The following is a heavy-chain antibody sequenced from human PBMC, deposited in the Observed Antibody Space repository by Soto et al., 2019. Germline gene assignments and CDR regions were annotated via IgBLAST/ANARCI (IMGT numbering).Heavy chain of an antibody. D-gene: IGHD2-8*01. CDR2: ISGSGGST. Sequence: VGSLRLSCAASGFTFSSYAMSWVRQAPGKGLEWVSAISGSGGSTYYADSVKGRFTISRDNSKNTLYLQMNSLRAEDTAVYYCAKDLQFQNGREAYWGQGTLVTVSS. CDR1: GFTFSSYA. CDR3: AKDLQFQNGREAY. V-gene: IGHV3-23*01. J-gene: IGHJ4*02.